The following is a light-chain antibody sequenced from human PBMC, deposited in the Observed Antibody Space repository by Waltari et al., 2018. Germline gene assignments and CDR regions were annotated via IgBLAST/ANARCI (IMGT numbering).Light chain of an antibody. CDR3: SSYTSTNTVI. V-gene: IGLV2-14*03. CDR2: DVT. J-gene: IGLJ2*01. Sequence: QSALTQPASVSGSPGQSITISCTGTSSDIGGYNYVSWYQQHPGKAPKLLIFDVTTRPCGVSGRFSGSNSGNTASLTISGLHTDDESDYYCSSYTSTNTVIFGGGTKVTVL. CDR1: SSDIGGYNY.